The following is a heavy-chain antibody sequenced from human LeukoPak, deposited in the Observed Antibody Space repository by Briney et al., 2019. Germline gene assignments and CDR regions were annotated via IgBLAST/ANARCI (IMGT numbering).Heavy chain of an antibody. CDR3: ARARKYSSGWYEAFDI. CDR1: GYTFTSYY. V-gene: IGHV1-46*01. J-gene: IGHJ3*02. D-gene: IGHD6-19*01. Sequence: ASVKVSCKASGYTFTSYYMHWVRQAPGQGLEWMGIINPSGGSTSYAQKFQGRVTMTRDTSTSTAYMELRSLRSDDTAVYYCARARKYSSGWYEAFDIWGQGTMVTVSS. CDR2: INPSGGST.